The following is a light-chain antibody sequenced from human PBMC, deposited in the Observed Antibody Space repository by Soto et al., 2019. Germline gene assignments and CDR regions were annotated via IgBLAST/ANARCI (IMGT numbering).Light chain of an antibody. J-gene: IGLJ2*01. CDR1: TGAVTSIHW. CDR2: DTT. CDR3: LLSYNDARV. V-gene: IGLV7-46*01. Sequence: QAVVTQEPSLSVSPEGTVTLTCGSNTGAVTSIHWPYWFQLRPGQAPRTLIYDTTIKHSCTPARFSGSLLGGKAALTLSGAQPEDEADYYCLLSYNDARVFGGGTKLTVL.